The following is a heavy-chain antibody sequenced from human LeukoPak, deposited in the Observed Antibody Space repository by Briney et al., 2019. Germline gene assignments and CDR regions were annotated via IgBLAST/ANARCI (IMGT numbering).Heavy chain of an antibody. Sequence: SETLSLTCAVYVGSFSGYYWSWIRQPPGEGLEWIAEINHSGSTNYNPSLKSRVTISVDTSKNQFSLKLRSVTAADTAVYYCARVNWNDHLRHNWFDPWGQGTLVTGAS. CDR3: ARVNWNDHLRHNWFDP. D-gene: IGHD1-1*01. V-gene: IGHV4-34*01. CDR2: INHSGST. J-gene: IGHJ5*02. CDR1: VGSFSGYY.